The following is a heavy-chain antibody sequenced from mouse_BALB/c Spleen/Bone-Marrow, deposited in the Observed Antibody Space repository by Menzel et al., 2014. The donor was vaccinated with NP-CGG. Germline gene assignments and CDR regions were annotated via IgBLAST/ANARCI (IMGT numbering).Heavy chain of an antibody. CDR2: IYPSDSYT. Sequence: VQLQQSGAELVRPGASVKLSCKASGYTFTSYWINWVKQTPGQGLEWIGNIYPSDSYTNYNQKFKDKATLTVDKSSSTAYMQLSSPTSEDSAVYYCTRRDRYDYYAMDYWGQGTSVTVSS. V-gene: IGHV1-69*02. CDR1: GYTFTSYW. J-gene: IGHJ4*01. D-gene: IGHD2-14*01. CDR3: TRRDRYDYYAMDY.